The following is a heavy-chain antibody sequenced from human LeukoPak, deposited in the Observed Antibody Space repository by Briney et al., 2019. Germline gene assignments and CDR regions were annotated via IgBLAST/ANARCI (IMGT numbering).Heavy chain of an antibody. D-gene: IGHD3-22*01. CDR1: GGSISSSSYS. CDR3: ARTLSSGYPDYFYYMDV. J-gene: IGHJ6*03. CDR2: IYYSGST. V-gene: IGHV4-39*07. Sequence: SETLSLTCTVSGGSISSSSYSWGWIRQPPGKGLEWIGSIYYSGSTYYNPSLKSRVTISVDTSKNQFSLKLSSVTAADTAVYYCARTLSSGYPDYFYYMDVWGKGTTVTTSS.